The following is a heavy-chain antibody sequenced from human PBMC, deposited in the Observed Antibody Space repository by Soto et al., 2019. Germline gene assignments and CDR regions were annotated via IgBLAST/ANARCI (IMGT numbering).Heavy chain of an antibody. J-gene: IGHJ3*01. CDR2: IGIGSSTK. V-gene: IGHV3-48*01. D-gene: IGHD3-22*01. Sequence: GESLKISCAASGFTFRNYGMNWVRQAPGKGLEWVSYIGIGSSTKYYADSVKGRFTISRDSAKNSLYLQMNSLRAEDTAVYYCARDQLYYNDISGRPLNAFDVWGQGTMVTVSS. CDR3: ARDQLYYNDISGRPLNAFDV. CDR1: GFTFRNYG.